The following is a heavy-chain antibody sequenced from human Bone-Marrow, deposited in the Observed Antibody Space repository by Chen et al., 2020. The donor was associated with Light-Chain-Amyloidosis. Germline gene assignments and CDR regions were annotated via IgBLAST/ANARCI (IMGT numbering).Heavy chain of an antibody. J-gene: IGHJ3*01. CDR3: ARGNWNDLAFDV. Sequence: QLQLQESGSGLVTSSQTLSLTCAVSGGSITSGSFYWNWIRQPLGKGLEWIGYVYQSGSTYYNPSLNSRVTISVDLSENHFSLTLRSLTAADSAVYYCARGNWNDLAFDVWGQGTLVTVSS. V-gene: IGHV4-30-2*01. CDR1: GGSITSGSFY. CDR2: VYQSGST. D-gene: IGHD1-1*01.